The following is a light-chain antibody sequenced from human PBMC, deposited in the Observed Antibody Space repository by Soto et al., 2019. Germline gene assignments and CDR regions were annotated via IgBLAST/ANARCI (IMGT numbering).Light chain of an antibody. CDR1: SSDVGGYNY. CDR3: SSYTSSSTPV. J-gene: IGLJ2*01. Sequence: QSVLTQPASVSGSPGQSITISCTGTSSDVGGYNYVSWYQQHPGKAPKLMIYDVSNRPSGVSNRFSGSKSGNTASLTISGLQAEYDADYYCSSYTSSSTPVFGGGTKLTVL. CDR2: DVS. V-gene: IGLV2-14*01.